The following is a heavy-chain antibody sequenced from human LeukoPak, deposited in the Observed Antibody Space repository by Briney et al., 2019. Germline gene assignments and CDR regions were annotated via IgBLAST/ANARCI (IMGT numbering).Heavy chain of an antibody. CDR2: IYHSGST. J-gene: IGHJ4*02. Sequence: SETLSLTCAVSGGSISSSNWWSWVRQPPGKGLEWIGEIYHSGSTNYNPSLKSRVTISVDKSKNQFSLKLSSVTAADTAMYYCARVNYGSATKEDYWGQGTLVTVSS. CDR3: ARVNYGSATKEDY. D-gene: IGHD3-10*01. CDR1: GGSISSSNW. V-gene: IGHV4-4*02.